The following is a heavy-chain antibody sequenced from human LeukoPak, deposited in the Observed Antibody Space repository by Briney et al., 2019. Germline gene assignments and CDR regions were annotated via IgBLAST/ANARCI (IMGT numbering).Heavy chain of an antibody. CDR2: IYSDGRT. CDR1: GFTVSNKY. Sequence: GGSLRLSCAASGFTVSNKYMTWVRQAPGKGLEWVSLIYSDGRTYYADSVKGRCTISRDNSKNTLYLQMNSLRAEDTAVYYCVGAIKYCSGGNCYYSQFDYWGQGTLVTVSS. D-gene: IGHD2-15*01. V-gene: IGHV3-53*01. J-gene: IGHJ4*02. CDR3: VGAIKYCSGGNCYYSQFDY.